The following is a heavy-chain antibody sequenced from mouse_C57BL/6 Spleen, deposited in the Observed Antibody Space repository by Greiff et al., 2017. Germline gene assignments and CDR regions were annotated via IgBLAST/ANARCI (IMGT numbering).Heavy chain of an antibody. Sequence: DVQRVESGGGLVKPGGSLTLSCAASGFTFSDYGMHWFRQAPAKGLQWVAYISSGSSTIYYADTVKGRFTISRDNAKNTLFLQMTSLRSEDTARYYCARKGPGYYFDYWGQGTTLTVSS. CDR2: ISSGSSTI. CDR3: ARKGPGYYFDY. CDR1: GFTFSDYG. V-gene: IGHV5-17*01. J-gene: IGHJ2*01.